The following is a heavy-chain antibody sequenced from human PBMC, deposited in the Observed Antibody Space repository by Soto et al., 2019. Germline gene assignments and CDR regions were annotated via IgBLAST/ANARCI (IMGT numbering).Heavy chain of an antibody. CDR3: AKQGRPMVPGKGWFDP. V-gene: IGHV4-31*03. J-gene: IGHJ5*02. CDR1: GGSIRSENHF. D-gene: IGHD3-10*01. Sequence: TLSLTFTVSGGSIRSENHFWSWIRQQPGKGLEWIGYIHYSGSAYYNPSLKSRVTISVDTSKNQFSLRLSSVTAADTAVYYCAKQGRPMVPGKGWFDPWGQGNLVTVSS. CDR2: IHYSGSA.